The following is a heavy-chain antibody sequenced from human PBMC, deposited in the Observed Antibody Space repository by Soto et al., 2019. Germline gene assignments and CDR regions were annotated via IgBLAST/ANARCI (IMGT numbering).Heavy chain of an antibody. J-gene: IGHJ1*01. V-gene: IGHV1-8*01. CDR2: MNPNSGDT. CDR3: ARVYSHFGH. CDR1: GYIFTSYD. D-gene: IGHD4-4*01. Sequence: ASVKVSCKASGYIFTSYDSNWVRQATGQGLEWMGWMNPNSGDTGYAEKFQGRVTMTRSTSKSTAYMELSSLRSEDTAVYYCARVYSHFGHWGQGTQVTVSS.